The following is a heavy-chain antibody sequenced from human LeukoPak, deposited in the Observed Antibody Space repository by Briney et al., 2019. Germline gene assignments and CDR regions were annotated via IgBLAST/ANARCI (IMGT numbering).Heavy chain of an antibody. CDR2: IYHSGST. CDR1: GGSISSSNW. D-gene: IGHD6-19*01. CDR3: ARAPVYSSGWSTFDY. V-gene: IGHV4-4*02. Sequence: SETLSLTCAVSGGSISSSNWWSWVRQPPGKGLEWIGEIYHSGSTNYNPSLKSRVTISVDKSKNQFSLKLSSVTAADTAVYYCARAPVYSSGWSTFDYWGQGTLVTVSS. J-gene: IGHJ4*02.